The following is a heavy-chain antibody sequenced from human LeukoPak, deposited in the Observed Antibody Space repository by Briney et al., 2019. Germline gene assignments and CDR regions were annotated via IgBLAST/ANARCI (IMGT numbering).Heavy chain of an antibody. CDR3: ARQVGSYYYYYYMDV. V-gene: IGHV1-69*05. CDR1: GGTFSSYA. J-gene: IGHJ6*03. Sequence: VASVKVSCKASGGTFSSYAISWVRQAPGQGLEWMGGIIPTFGTANYAQKFQGRVTITTDESTSTAYMELSSLRSEDTAVYYCARQVGSYYYYYYMDVWGQGTLVTVSS. CDR2: IIPTFGTA. D-gene: IGHD2-15*01.